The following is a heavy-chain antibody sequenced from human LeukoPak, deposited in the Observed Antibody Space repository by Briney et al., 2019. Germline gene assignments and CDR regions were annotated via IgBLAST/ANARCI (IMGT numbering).Heavy chain of an antibody. Sequence: PGGSLRLSCAASGFTFSSYAMSWVRQAPGKGLEWVSAISGSGGSTYYADSVKGRFTISRDNSKNTLYLQMNSLRAEDTAVYYCAKESPYDSSGYYSGQLYYFDYWGQGTLVTVSS. D-gene: IGHD3-22*01. CDR1: GFTFSSYA. J-gene: IGHJ4*02. CDR3: AKESPYDSSGYYSGQLYYFDY. V-gene: IGHV3-23*01. CDR2: ISGSGGST.